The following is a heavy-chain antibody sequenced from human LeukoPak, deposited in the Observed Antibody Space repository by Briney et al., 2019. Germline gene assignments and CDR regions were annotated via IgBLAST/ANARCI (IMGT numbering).Heavy chain of an antibody. CDR3: AEGHYYGSGSLDY. Sequence: GGSLRLSCAASGFTFSSYGMSWVRQAPGKGLEWVSAIGGRDGSTYYADSVKGRFTISRDNCKNTLYVQMNSLRAEDTAVYYCAEGHYYGSGSLDYWGQGTLVTVSS. V-gene: IGHV3-23*01. CDR2: IGGRDGST. D-gene: IGHD3-10*01. CDR1: GFTFSSYG. J-gene: IGHJ4*02.